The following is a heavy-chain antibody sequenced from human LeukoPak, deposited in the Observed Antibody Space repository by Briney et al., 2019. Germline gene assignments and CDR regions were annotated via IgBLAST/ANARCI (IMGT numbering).Heavy chain of an antibody. Sequence: PGGSLRLSCAASGFTFNSYTMTWVRQAPGKGLEWVSSISTGSTYIYYADSVKGRFTISRDNAKNSLYLQMNSLRAEDTAVYYCARDDIVVVVAAVNYYYYYMDVWGKGTTVTISS. J-gene: IGHJ6*03. CDR2: ISTGSTYI. CDR1: GFTFNSYT. V-gene: IGHV3-21*01. CDR3: ARDDIVVVVAAVNYYYYYMDV. D-gene: IGHD2-15*01.